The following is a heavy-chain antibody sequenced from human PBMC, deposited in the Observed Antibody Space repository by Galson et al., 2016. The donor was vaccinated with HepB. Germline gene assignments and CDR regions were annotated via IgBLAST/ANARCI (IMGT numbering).Heavy chain of an antibody. CDR1: GYSFSNYW. J-gene: IGHJ5*02. CDR2: IFPDDSDS. D-gene: IGHD3-9*01. V-gene: IGHV5-51*01. Sequence: QSGAEVKKPGESLKISCKGSGYSFSNYWIVWVRQMPGKGLEWMGIIFPDDSDSKYSPSFEGHVTISADKSINTVYLQWTSLRASDTAMYYCAGLGFDLSTGSPPGWFDPWGQGTLVTVSS. CDR3: AGLGFDLSTGSPPGWFDP.